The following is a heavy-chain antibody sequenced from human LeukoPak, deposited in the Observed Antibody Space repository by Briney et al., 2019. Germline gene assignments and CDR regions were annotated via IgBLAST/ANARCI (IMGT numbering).Heavy chain of an antibody. Sequence: PGGSLRLSCAASGFTFSSYAMSWVRQAPGKGLEWVSAISRSGGSTYYVDSVKGRFTISRDNSKNTLNLQMNSLRAEDTAVYYCAKWITVTTNAFDIWGQGTMVTVSS. CDR3: AKWITVTTNAFDI. D-gene: IGHD4-17*01. CDR2: ISRSGGST. J-gene: IGHJ3*02. V-gene: IGHV3-23*01. CDR1: GFTFSSYA.